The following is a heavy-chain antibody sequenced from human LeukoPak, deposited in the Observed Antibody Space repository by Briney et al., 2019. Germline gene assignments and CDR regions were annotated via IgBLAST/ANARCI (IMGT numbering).Heavy chain of an antibody. J-gene: IGHJ3*02. D-gene: IGHD5/OR15-5a*01. CDR1: GGSISSYY. V-gene: IGHV4-59*08. Sequence: PSETLSLTCTVSGGSISSYYWSWVRQTPGKGLEWIGYIYYLGSTSYSPSLKSRITISVDTPKNQFSLRLTSVTAADTAVYYCARHVYPGRSPKPSTFEIWGQGTMVTVSS. CDR3: ARHVYPGRSPKPSTFEI. CDR2: IYYLGST.